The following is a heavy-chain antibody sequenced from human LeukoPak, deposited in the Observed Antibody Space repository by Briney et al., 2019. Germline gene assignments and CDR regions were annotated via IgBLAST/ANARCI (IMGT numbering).Heavy chain of an antibody. CDR1: GYTFTSYY. CDR3: ARDPHAHNDILTGHYIFDI. J-gene: IGHJ3*02. CDR2: INPSGGTT. V-gene: IGHV1-46*01. Sequence: ASVKVSCKASGYTFTSYYIHWVRQAPGQGLEWMGLINPSGGTTNYAQKFQGRVTMTRDTSTSTVYMDLSSLRSEDTAVYYCARDPHAHNDILTGHYIFDIWGQGTMVTVSS. D-gene: IGHD3-9*01.